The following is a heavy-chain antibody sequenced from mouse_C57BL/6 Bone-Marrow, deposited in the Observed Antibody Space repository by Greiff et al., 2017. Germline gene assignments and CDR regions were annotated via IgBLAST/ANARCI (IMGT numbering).Heavy chain of an antibody. CDR3: TTELTTVVG. J-gene: IGHJ2*01. V-gene: IGHV14-4*01. CDR1: GFNIKDDY. D-gene: IGHD1-1*01. CDR2: LDPENGDT. Sequence: EVQLQQSGAELVRPGASVKLSCTASGFNIKDDYMHWVKQRPEQGLEWIGWLDPENGDTEYASKFQGKATITADTSSNTAYLQLSSLTSEDTAVYYCTTELTTVVGGGQGTTLTFSS.